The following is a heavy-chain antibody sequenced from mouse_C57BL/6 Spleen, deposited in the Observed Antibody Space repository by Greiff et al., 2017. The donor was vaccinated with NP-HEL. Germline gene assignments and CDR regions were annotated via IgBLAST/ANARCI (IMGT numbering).Heavy chain of an antibody. CDR3: ARSDETDYFYYAMDY. CDR2: IYPGDGDT. J-gene: IGHJ4*01. V-gene: IGHV1-80*01. D-gene: IGHD1-1*01. Sequence: QVHVKQSGAELVKPGASVKISCKASGYAFSSYWMNWVKQRPGKGLEWIGQIYPGDGDTNYNGKFKGKATLTADKSSSTAYMQLSSLTSEDSAVYFCARSDETDYFYYAMDYWGQGTSVTVSS. CDR1: GYAFSSYW.